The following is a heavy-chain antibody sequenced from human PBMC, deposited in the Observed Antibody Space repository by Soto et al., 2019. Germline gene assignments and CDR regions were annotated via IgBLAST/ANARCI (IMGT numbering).Heavy chain of an antibody. CDR3: ARERRSDWNYVLDY. J-gene: IGHJ4*02. D-gene: IGHD1-7*01. CDR2: ISAYNGNT. CDR1: GYTFTSYG. V-gene: IGHV1-18*01. Sequence: ASVKVSCKASGYTFTSYGISWLRQAPGQGLEWMGWISAYNGNTNYAQKLQGRVTMTTDTSTSTAYMELRSLRSDDTAVYYCARERRSDWNYVLDYWGQGTLVTVSS.